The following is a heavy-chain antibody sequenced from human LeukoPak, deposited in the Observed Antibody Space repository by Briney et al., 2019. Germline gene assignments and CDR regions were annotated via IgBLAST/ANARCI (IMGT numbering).Heavy chain of an antibody. CDR3: ARDPGIGNFDY. V-gene: IGHV3-33*08. Sequence: PGGSLRLSCAASGFTFSSYAMHWVRQAPGKGLEWVAVIWYDGSNKYYADSVKGRFTISRDNSKNTLYLQMNSLRAEDTAVYYCARDPGIGNFDYWGQGTLVTVSS. D-gene: IGHD6-13*01. CDR1: GFTFSSYA. CDR2: IWYDGSNK. J-gene: IGHJ4*02.